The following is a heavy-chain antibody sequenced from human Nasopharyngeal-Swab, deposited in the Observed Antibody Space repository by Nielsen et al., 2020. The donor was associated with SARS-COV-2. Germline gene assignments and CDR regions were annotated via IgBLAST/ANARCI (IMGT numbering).Heavy chain of an antibody. V-gene: IGHV3-23*01. D-gene: IGHD6-19*01. CDR1: GFTFSGYA. CDR2: IGGSGGST. Sequence: GESLRISCAASGFTFSGYAMSWVRQAPGKGLEWVSGIGGSGGSTYYADSVKGRFTISRDNSKNTLYLQMNSLRAEDTAVYYCAKSGRYSSVWGQGTQVTVSS. J-gene: IGHJ4*02. CDR3: AKSGRYSSV.